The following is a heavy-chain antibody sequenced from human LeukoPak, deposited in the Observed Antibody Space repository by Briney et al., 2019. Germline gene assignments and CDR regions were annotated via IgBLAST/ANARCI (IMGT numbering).Heavy chain of an antibody. CDR2: IYSGGST. V-gene: IGHV3-53*01. CDR3: AKEFGSSGWWHGMDV. Sequence: GGSLRLSCAASGFTVSSNYMSWVRQAPGKGLEWVSVIYSGGSTYYADSVKGRFTISRDNSKNTLYLQMNSLRAEDTAVYYCAKEFGSSGWWHGMDVWGQGTTVTVSS. D-gene: IGHD6-19*01. CDR1: GFTVSSNY. J-gene: IGHJ6*02.